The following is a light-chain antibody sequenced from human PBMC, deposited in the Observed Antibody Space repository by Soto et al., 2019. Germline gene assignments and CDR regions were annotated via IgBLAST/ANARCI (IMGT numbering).Light chain of an antibody. CDR1: SSDVGAYDY. CDR3: SSYTSSSTRV. Sequence: QSDLTQPASLSGSPGQSITISCTGTSSDVGAYDYVSWYQQHPDKAPKLMIYEVSNRPSGVSNRFSGSKSVNTATLTISGLQAEDEADYYCSSYTSSSTRVFGTGTKVTVL. J-gene: IGLJ1*01. CDR2: EVS. V-gene: IGLV2-14*03.